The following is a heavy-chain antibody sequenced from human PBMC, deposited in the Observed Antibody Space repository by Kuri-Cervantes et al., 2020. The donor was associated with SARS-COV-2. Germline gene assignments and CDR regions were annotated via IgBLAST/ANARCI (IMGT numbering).Heavy chain of an antibody. CDR3: GSNLAVAGLFVAFDI. D-gene: IGHD6-19*01. CDR2: IYYSGNT. Sequence: SQTLSLTCAIYGGSLSVYYWNWIRQHPGKGLEWIGYIYYSGNTYYNPSLKSRVTISVDTSKKQFSLKLSSVTAADPAVYYRGSNLAVAGLFVAFDIWGQGTTVTVSS. V-gene: IGHV4-31*02. J-gene: IGHJ3*02. CDR1: GGSLSVYY.